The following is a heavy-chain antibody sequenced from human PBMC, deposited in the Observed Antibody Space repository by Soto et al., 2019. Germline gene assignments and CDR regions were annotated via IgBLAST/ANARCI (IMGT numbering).Heavy chain of an antibody. J-gene: IGHJ3*02. CDR3: VRHLPVPMAVGSFDI. Sequence: QVQLQESDPGLVKPSETLSLTCTVSGGFLSRSYWSWIRQSPGKGLEWIGYIYESGSTSYNPPLKSRVAVSIDMSKNHFSLTLRSVTAADTAVYYCVRHLPVPMAVGSFDIWGRGTLITVSS. CDR1: GGFLSRSY. D-gene: IGHD2-8*01. V-gene: IGHV4-59*08. CDR2: IYESGST.